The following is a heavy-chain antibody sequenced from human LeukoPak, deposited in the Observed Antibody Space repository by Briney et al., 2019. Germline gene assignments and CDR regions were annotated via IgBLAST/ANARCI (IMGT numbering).Heavy chain of an antibody. CDR1: GGTFNSYT. J-gene: IGHJ4*02. CDR3: ARSPALVGDYGGVDYGLGY. Sequence: GASVKVSCKASGGTFNSYTISWVRQAPGQGLEWMGGIIPIFGTANYAQKFQGRVTITADESTSTAYMELSSLRSEDTAVYYCARSPALVGDYGGVDYGLGYWGQGTLVTVSS. D-gene: IGHD4-23*01. CDR2: IIPIFGTA. V-gene: IGHV1-69*13.